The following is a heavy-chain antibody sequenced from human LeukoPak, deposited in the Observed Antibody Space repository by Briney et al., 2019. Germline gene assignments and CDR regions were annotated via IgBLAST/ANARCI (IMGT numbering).Heavy chain of an antibody. CDR3: ARDLSQGMATFDY. CDR1: GFTFSSYS. V-gene: IGHV3-21*01. Sequence: GGSLRLSCAASGFTFSSYSMNWVRQAPGKGLEWVSSISSSSSYIYYADSVKGRFTISRDNAKNSLYLQMNSLRAEDTAVYYCARDLSQGMATFDYWGQGTLVTVSS. CDR2: ISSSSSYI. D-gene: IGHD5-24*01. J-gene: IGHJ4*02.